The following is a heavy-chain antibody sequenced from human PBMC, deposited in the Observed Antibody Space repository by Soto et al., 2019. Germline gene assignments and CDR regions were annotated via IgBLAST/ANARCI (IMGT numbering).Heavy chain of an antibody. J-gene: IGHJ4*02. V-gene: IGHV3-23*01. Sequence: EVQLLESGGGLVQPGGSLRLSCAASGFTFSSYAMSWVRQAPGKGLEWVSAISGSGGSTYYADSVKGRFTISRDNSKNTLYLQRNSLRAEDTAVYYCAKVFRQWELVGAFGYWGQGTLVTVSS. CDR1: GFTFSSYA. D-gene: IGHD1-26*01. CDR3: AKVFRQWELVGAFGY. CDR2: ISGSGGST.